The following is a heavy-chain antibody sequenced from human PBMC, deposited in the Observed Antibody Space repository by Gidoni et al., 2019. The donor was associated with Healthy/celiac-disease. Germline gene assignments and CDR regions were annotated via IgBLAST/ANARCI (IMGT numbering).Heavy chain of an antibody. Sequence: QVQLQESGPGLVKPSETLSLTCTASGGSISSYYWSWIRQPPGKGLEWIGYIYYRGSTNYNPSLKSRVTISVDTSKNQFSLKLSSVTAADTAVYYCARADPYYYYGMDVWGQGTTVTVSS. J-gene: IGHJ6*02. CDR3: ARADPYYYYGMDV. CDR1: GGSISSYY. CDR2: IYYRGST. V-gene: IGHV4-59*01.